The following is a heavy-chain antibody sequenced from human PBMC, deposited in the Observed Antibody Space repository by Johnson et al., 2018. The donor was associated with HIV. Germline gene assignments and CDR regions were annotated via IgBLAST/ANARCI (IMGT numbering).Heavy chain of an antibody. D-gene: IGHD5-24*01. CDR1: GFTFSDYY. Sequence: EQLVDSGGGLVKPGGSLRLSCAASGFTFSDYYMSWIRQAPGKGLEWVSVLNSGGGTYYADSVQGRFTISRDNSKNTLYLQMTSLRAEDTAVYYCARGCRDGYTCDVFDIWGQGTTVTVSS. CDR3: ARGCRDGYTCDVFDI. V-gene: IGHV3-66*01. CDR2: LNSGGGT. J-gene: IGHJ3*02.